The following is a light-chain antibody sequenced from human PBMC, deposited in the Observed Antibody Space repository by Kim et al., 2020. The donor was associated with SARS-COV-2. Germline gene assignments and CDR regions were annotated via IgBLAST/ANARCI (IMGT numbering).Light chain of an antibody. Sequence: SPGERATLACRASQSVSSTSVAWYQHKPGQAPRLLIYGASSRATGIPDRFSGSGSGTDFTLTIRRLEPEDFAVYYCQQYDTSPRTFGQGTKVDIK. CDR1: QSVSSTS. CDR2: GAS. J-gene: IGKJ1*01. V-gene: IGKV3-20*01. CDR3: QQYDTSPRT.